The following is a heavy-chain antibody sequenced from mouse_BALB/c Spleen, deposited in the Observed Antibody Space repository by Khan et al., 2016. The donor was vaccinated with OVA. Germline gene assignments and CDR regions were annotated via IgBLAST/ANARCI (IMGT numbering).Heavy chain of an antibody. J-gene: IGHJ4*01. D-gene: IGHD1-1*01. CDR2: IAPGSGST. Sequence: DLVKPGASVKLSCKASGYTFTSYWINWIKQRTGQGLEWIGRIAPGSGSTSYNEMFKNKAILTVDTFSSPAYIQFSSLSSADSAVFYCATSNYFGSGLYAIDYGGQGTSVTGSS. V-gene: IGHV1S41*01. CDR3: ATSNYFGSGLYAIDY. CDR1: GYTFTSYW.